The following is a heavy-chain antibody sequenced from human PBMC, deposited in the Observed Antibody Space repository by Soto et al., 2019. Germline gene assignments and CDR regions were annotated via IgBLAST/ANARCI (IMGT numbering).Heavy chain of an antibody. CDR3: ASSVFYSGVLDP. CDR1: GLTVSTQY. CDR2: LYSGGSA. Sequence: EVQLIESGGGLTQPGGSLRLSCAASGLTVSTQYMNWIRQAPGKGLEWVAALYSGGSAYYADSVKGRFTISRDSSKNTLYLQMNSLRVDDTAVYYCASSVFYSGVLDPWGQGALVTVSS. D-gene: IGHD3-10*01. V-gene: IGHV3-53*01. J-gene: IGHJ5*02.